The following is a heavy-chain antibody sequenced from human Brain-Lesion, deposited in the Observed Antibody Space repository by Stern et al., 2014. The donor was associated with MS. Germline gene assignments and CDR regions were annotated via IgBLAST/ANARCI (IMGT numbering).Heavy chain of an antibody. V-gene: IGHV3-33*01. J-gene: IGHJ4*02. CDR2: IWFDGSTK. CDR3: ARGLYYFDY. CDR1: GFTFSAYG. Sequence: VQLVESGGGVVQPGRSLRLSCAASGFTFSAYGMHWVRKAPGKGLEWVAVIWFDGSTKYYADSVKGRFTISRDNSKNTLYLQLNSLRAEDTAVFYCARGLYYFDYWGRGTLVTVSS.